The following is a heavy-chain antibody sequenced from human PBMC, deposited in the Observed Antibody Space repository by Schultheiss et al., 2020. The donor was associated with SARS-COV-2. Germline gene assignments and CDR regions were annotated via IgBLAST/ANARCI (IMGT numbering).Heavy chain of an antibody. Sequence: SETLSLTCTVSGGSISSYYWSWIRQPAGKGLEWIGRIYTSGSTNYNPSLKSRVTMSVDTSKKQFSLNLSSVTAADTAVYYCARHLNYYGSGRVGNWFDPWGQGTLVTVSS. D-gene: IGHD3-10*01. CDR3: ARHLNYYGSGRVGNWFDP. V-gene: IGHV4-4*07. CDR2: IYTSGST. CDR1: GGSISSYY. J-gene: IGHJ5*02.